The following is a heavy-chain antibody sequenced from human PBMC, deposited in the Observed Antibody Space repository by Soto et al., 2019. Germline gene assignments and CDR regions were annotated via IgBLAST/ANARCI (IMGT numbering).Heavy chain of an antibody. D-gene: IGHD3-10*01. J-gene: IGHJ6*02. V-gene: IGHV3-74*01. CDR3: GRGGGSGSDYYYGMDV. CDR1: GFTFSDYW. CDR2: MNSDGSST. Sequence: EVQLVESGGGLVQPGGSLRLSCAASGFTFSDYWMHWVRQVPGKGLVWVSRMNSDGSSTTYADSVKGRFTISRDNAKDTLYLEMNSLRAEDTAVYFCGRGGGSGSDYYYGMDVWGQGTTVTVSS.